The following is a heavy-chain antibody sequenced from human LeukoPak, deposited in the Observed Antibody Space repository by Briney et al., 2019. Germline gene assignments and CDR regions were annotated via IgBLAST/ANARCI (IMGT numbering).Heavy chain of an antibody. CDR2: IVVGSGNT. CDR1: VFTFTSSA. V-gene: IGHV1-58*01. Sequence: SVTVSCKASVFTFTSSAVQWVRQARGQRLEWIGWIVVGSGNTNYAQKFQERVTITRDMSTSTAYMELSSLRSEDTAVYYCAAGGYCSSTSCYGFDYWGQGTLVTVSS. J-gene: IGHJ4*02. D-gene: IGHD2-2*03. CDR3: AAGGYCSSTSCYGFDY.